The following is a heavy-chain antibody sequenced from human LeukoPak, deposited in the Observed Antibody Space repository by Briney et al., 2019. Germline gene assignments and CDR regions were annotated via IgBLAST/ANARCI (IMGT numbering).Heavy chain of an antibody. D-gene: IGHD2/OR15-2a*01. CDR2: IYYSGST. CDR1: GGSISNYY. J-gene: IGHJ4*02. V-gene: IGHV4-59*01. CDR3: ARVLRGSIWYFDY. Sequence: SETLSLTCTVSGGSISNYYWSWIRQPPGKGLEWIGYIYYSGSTNYNPSLKNRVTISVATSKNQFSLKLSSVTAADTAVYYCARVLRGSIWYFDYWGQGTLVTVSS.